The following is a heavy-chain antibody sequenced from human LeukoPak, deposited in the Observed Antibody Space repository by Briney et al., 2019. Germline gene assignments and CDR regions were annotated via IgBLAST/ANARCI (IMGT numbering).Heavy chain of an antibody. CDR2: TYYRSNWNN. CDR1: GDSVSSNSAA. Sequence: SQTLSLTCAISGDSVSSNSAAWNWIRQSPSRGLEWLGRTYYRSNWNNDYAEYVNSRITIKPDTSKNQFSLHLNSVTPEDTAVYYSARARLHHNYGSGTNFDYWGQGTLVTVSS. D-gene: IGHD3-10*01. CDR3: ARARLHHNYGSGTNFDY. V-gene: IGHV6-1*01. J-gene: IGHJ4*02.